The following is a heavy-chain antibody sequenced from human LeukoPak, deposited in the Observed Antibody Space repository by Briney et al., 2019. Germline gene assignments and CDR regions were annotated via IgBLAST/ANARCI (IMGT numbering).Heavy chain of an antibody. J-gene: IGHJ3*02. V-gene: IGHV3-20*01. CDR3: ARDKNGAFDI. CDR2: INWNGGST. CDR1: GFTFSSYA. Sequence: GGSLRLSCAASGFTFSSYAMSWVRQAPGKGLEWVPGINWNGGSTGHVDSVKGRFTISRDNAKNSLYLQMNSLRAEDTALYHCARDKNGAFDIWGQGTMVTVSS.